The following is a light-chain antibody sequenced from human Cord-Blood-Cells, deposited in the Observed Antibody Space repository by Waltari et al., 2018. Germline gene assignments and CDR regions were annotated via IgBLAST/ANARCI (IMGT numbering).Light chain of an antibody. CDR3: QQYGSSPQT. J-gene: IGKJ1*01. Sequence: EIVLTQSPGNLSLSPGERATLPCRASQSVSNSYLAWYQPKPGQAPRLLIHGASSRATGIPDRFSGSGSGTDFTLTISRLEPEDFAVYYCQQYGSSPQTFGQGTKVEIK. CDR1: QSVSNSY. V-gene: IGKV3-20*01. CDR2: GAS.